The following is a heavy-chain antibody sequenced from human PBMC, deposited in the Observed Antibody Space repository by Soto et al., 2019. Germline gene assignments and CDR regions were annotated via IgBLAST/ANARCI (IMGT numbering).Heavy chain of an antibody. J-gene: IGHJ2*01. CDR2: TYYRSKWYN. Sequence: QVQLQQSGPGLVKPSQTLSLTCAISGDSVSSNSAAWNWIRQSPSRGLEWLGRTYYRSKWYNDYAVSVKSQITINPDTSKNQFSLQLNSVTPEDTAVYYCASTTRYGSGSYYSYWYFDLWGRGTLVTVSS. D-gene: IGHD3-10*01. CDR1: GDSVSSNSAA. V-gene: IGHV6-1*01. CDR3: ASTTRYGSGSYYSYWYFDL.